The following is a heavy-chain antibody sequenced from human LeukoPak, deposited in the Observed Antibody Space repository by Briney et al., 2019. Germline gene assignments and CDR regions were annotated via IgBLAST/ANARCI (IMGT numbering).Heavy chain of an antibody. V-gene: IGHV1-2*02. CDR2: IKPNSGGT. J-gene: IGHJ5*02. CDR3: ARGNVLLWFRELFAGDWFDP. Sequence: ASVKVSCKASGYTFTGYYMHWERQAPGQGLEWMGWIKPNSGGTNYAQKFQGRVTMTRDTSISTAYMELSRLRSDDTAVYYCARGNVLLWFRELFAGDWFDPWGQGTLVTVSS. D-gene: IGHD3-10*01. CDR1: GYTFTGYY.